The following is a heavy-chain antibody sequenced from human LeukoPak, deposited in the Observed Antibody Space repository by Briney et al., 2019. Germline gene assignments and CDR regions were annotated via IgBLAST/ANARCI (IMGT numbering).Heavy chain of an antibody. CDR2: IYDSGTT. D-gene: IGHD1-14*01. V-gene: IGHV4-31*03. CDR3: ARGGDRRGFDF. Sequence: NASETLSLTCTVSGGFISNGGYYWSWIRQHPGKGREWIGYIYDSGTTYYSPALQSRVTISVDTSDNKSSLNLRSLTAADTAVYYCARGGDRRGFDFWGQGTLVTVSS. CDR1: GGFISNGGYY. J-gene: IGHJ4*02.